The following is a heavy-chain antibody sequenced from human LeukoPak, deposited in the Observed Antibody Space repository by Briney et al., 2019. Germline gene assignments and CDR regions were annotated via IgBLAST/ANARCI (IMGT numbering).Heavy chain of an antibody. V-gene: IGHV3-23*01. J-gene: IGHJ4*02. CDR1: GFTFSSYA. Sequence: GGSLRLSCAASGFTFSSYAMGWVRQAPGKGLEWVSALSGSGGSTYYADSVKGRFTISRDNSKNTLYLQMNSLRAEDTAVYYCAKDRADIVVVPAAQGFDYWGQGTLVTVSS. CDR2: LSGSGGST. D-gene: IGHD2-2*01. CDR3: AKDRADIVVVPAAQGFDY.